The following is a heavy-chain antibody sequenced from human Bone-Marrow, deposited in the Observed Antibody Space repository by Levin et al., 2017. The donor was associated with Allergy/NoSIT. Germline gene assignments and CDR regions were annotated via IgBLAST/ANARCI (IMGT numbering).Heavy chain of an antibody. Sequence: ASVKVSCKASGGTFSSYAISWVRQAPGQGLEWMGGIIPIFGTANYAQKFQGRVTITADKSTSTAYMELSSLRSEDTAVYYCAETGRFWSGYYRGWFDPWGQGTLVTVSS. D-gene: IGHD3-3*01. CDR3: AETGRFWSGYYRGWFDP. CDR1: GGTFSSYA. J-gene: IGHJ5*02. CDR2: IIPIFGTA. V-gene: IGHV1-69*06.